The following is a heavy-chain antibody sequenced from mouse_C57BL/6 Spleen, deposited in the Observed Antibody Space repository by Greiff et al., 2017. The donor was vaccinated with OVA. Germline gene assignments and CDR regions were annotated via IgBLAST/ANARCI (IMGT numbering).Heavy chain of an antibody. J-gene: IGHJ1*03. D-gene: IGHD1-1*02. CDR3: ARSRGGSYGYFDV. V-gene: IGHV1-52*01. CDR2: IDPSDSET. Sequence: QVQLQQPGAELVRPGSSVKLSCKASGYTFTSYWMHWVKQRPIQGLEWIGNIDPSDSETHYNQKFKDKATLTVDKSSSTAYMQLSSLTSEDSAVYYCARSRGGSYGYFDVWGTGTTVTVSS. CDR1: GYTFTSYW.